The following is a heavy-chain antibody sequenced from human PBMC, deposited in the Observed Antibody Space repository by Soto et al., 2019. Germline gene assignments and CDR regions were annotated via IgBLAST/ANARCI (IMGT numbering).Heavy chain of an antibody. CDR2: ISAYNGNT. J-gene: IGHJ4*02. D-gene: IGHD3-22*01. CDR3: ARDGYYHDSSGYSYY. CDR1: GYTFTSYG. Sequence: ASVKVSCKASGYTFTSYGISWVRQAPGQGLEWMGWISAYNGNTNYAQKLQGRVTMTTDTSTSTAYMELRSLRSDDTAVYYCARDGYYHDSSGYSYYWGQGTLVTVSS. V-gene: IGHV1-18*01.